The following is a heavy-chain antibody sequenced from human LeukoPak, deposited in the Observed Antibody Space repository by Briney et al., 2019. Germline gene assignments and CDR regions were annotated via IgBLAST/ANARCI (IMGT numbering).Heavy chain of an antibody. J-gene: IGHJ5*02. CDR3: ARDLLFSARYNYAADWFDP. D-gene: IGHD5-18*01. V-gene: IGHV4-4*02. CDR1: GGSVSSTYW. CDR2: IYHTGST. Sequence: SGTLSLTCTVSGGSVSSTYWWNWVRQTPGKGLEWIGEIYHTGSTNYNPSLKSRVTISIDKSKNQLSLILTSVTAADTAVYYCARDLLFSARYNYAADWFDPWGRGTLVTVSS.